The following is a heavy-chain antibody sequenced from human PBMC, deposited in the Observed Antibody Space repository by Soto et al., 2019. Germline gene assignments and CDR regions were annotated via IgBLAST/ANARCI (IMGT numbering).Heavy chain of an antibody. J-gene: IGHJ4*02. CDR1: GFTFGDYA. CDR2: IRSKAYGGTT. D-gene: IGHD6-19*01. CDR3: TRDPEGIAVAKFDY. V-gene: IGHV3-49*03. Sequence: GGSLRLSCTASGFTFGDYAMSWFRQAPGKGLEWVGFIRSKAYGGTTEYAASVKGRFTISRDDSKSIAYLQMNSLKTEDTAVYYCTRDPEGIAVAKFDYWGQGTLVTVSS.